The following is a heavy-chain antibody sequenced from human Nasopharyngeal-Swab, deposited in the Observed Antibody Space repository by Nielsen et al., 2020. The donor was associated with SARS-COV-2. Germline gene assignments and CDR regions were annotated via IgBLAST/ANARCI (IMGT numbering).Heavy chain of an antibody. Sequence: GESLKISCAASGFTFSSYGMHWVRQAPGKRLEWVAVIWYDGSNKYYADSVKGRFTISRDNSKNTRYLQMNSLRAEDTAVYYCARTTSYYYGMDVWGQGTTVTVSS. D-gene: IGHD4-17*01. CDR3: ARTTSYYYGMDV. V-gene: IGHV3-33*01. CDR2: IWYDGSNK. J-gene: IGHJ6*02. CDR1: GFTFSSYG.